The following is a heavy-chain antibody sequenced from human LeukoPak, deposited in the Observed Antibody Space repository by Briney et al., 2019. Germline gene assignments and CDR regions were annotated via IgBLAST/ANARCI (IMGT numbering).Heavy chain of an antibody. CDR1: GGSISRSGYS. CDR3: ARSGYPGRLFDY. D-gene: IGHD3-3*01. Sequence: PSETLSLTCIVSGGSISRSGYSWGWIRQPPGKGLEWIGSIYYSGSTYYNPSLKSRVTISADTSKNQFSLKLSSVTAADTAVYYCARSGYPGRLFDYWGEGTLVTVSS. CDR2: IYYSGST. V-gene: IGHV4-39*07. J-gene: IGHJ4*02.